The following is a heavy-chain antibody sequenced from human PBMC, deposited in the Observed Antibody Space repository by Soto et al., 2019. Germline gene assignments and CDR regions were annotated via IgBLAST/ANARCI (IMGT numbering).Heavy chain of an antibody. CDR3: AKDRGYNWNYGWFDP. Sequence: GASMKVSCKASGYTFTSYGISWVRQAPGQGLEWMGWISTYNGNTNYAQKLQGRVTMTTDTSTSTAYMELRSLRSDDTAVYYCAKDRGYNWNYGWFDPWGQGTLVTVSS. CDR2: ISTYNGNT. V-gene: IGHV1-18*01. CDR1: GYTFTSYG. D-gene: IGHD1-7*01. J-gene: IGHJ5*02.